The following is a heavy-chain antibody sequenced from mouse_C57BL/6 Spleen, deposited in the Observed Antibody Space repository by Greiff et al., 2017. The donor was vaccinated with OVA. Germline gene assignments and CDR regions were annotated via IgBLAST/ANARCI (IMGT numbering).Heavy chain of an antibody. CDR3: ARSSANWAWFAY. V-gene: IGHV1-59*01. D-gene: IGHD4-1*01. CDR1: GYTFTSYW. J-gene: IGHJ3*01. Sequence: QVQLKQPGAELVRPGTSVKLSCKASGYTFTSYWMHWVKQRPGQGLEWIGVIDPSDSYTNYNQKFKGKATLTVDTSSSTAYMQLSSLTSEDSAVYYCARSSANWAWFAYWGQGTLVTVSA. CDR2: IDPSDSYT.